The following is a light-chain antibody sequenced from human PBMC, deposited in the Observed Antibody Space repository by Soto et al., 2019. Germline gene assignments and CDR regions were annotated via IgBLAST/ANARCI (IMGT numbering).Light chain of an antibody. Sequence: AIQLTQSPSSLSASVGDRVTITCQASQGISSALAWYQQTPGKAPKLLIYDASSFVSGVPSRFSGSGSGTDFTLSISSLQPEDFITYYCQQFNNYPRTFGGGTQVEIK. CDR3: QQFNNYPRT. J-gene: IGKJ4*01. CDR1: QGISSA. CDR2: DAS. V-gene: IGKV1D-13*01.